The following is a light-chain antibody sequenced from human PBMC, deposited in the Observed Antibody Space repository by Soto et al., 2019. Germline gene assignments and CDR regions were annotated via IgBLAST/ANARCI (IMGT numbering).Light chain of an antibody. CDR3: QQSGSSPPWT. CDR2: DAS. V-gene: IGKV3-20*01. J-gene: IGKJ1*01. CDR1: QTVRNNY. Sequence: EFVLTQSPGTLSLSPGERATLSCRASQTVRNNYLAWYQQKPGQAPRLLIYDASSRATGIPDRFSGGGSGTDFILTISRLEPEDFAVYYCQQSGSSPPWTFGQGTKVEIK.